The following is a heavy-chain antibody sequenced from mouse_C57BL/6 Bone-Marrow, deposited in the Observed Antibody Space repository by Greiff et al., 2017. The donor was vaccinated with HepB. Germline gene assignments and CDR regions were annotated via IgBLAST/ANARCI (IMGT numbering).Heavy chain of an antibody. CDR1: GFTFSSYA. CDR3: ARDRYYYGSRYYFDY. CDR2: ISDGGSYT. V-gene: IGHV5-4*01. Sequence: EVQLVESGGGLVKPGGSLKLSCAASGFTFSSYAMSWVRQTPEKRLEWVATISDGGSYTYYPDNVKGRFTISRDNAKNNLYLQMSHLKSEDTAMYYCARDRYYYGSRYYFDYWGQGTTLTVSS. D-gene: IGHD1-1*01. J-gene: IGHJ2*01.